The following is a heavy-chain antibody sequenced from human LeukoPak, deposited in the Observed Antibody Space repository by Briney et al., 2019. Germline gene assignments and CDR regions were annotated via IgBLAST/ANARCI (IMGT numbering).Heavy chain of an antibody. CDR1: GGTFSSYA. J-gene: IGHJ4*02. CDR3: AGGYSNYFDY. CDR2: IITIFGTA. Sequence: GASVTVSCTASGGTFSSYAISWVRQAPGQGLEWMGGIITIFGTANYAQKFQGRVTITADESTSTAYMELSGLRSEDTAVYYCAGGYSNYFDYWGQGTLVTVSS. V-gene: IGHV1-69*13. D-gene: IGHD4-11*01.